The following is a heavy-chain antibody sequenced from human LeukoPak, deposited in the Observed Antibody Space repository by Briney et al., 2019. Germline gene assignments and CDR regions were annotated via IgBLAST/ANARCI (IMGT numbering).Heavy chain of an antibody. CDR1: GYTFTGYY. D-gene: IGHD6-13*01. CDR2: INPNSGGT. Sequence: GASVKVSSKASGYTFTGYYMHWVRQAPGQGLEWMGWINPNSGGTNYAQKFQGRVTMTRDTSISTAYMELSRLTSDDTALYYCARVPGYSNSQVYFDYWGQGNLVTVSS. V-gene: IGHV1-2*02. J-gene: IGHJ4*02. CDR3: ARVPGYSNSQVYFDY.